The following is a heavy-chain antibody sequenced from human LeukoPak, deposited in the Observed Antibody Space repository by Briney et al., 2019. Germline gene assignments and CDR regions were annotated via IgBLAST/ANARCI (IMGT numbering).Heavy chain of an antibody. Sequence: GGSLRLSCAASGFTFNSNSMSWVRQAPGKGLEWVSAIYSGGATFYSDSVKGRFTISRDNSKNTLFLQMSSLRAEDTAVYYCARDLARDNGAYWGQGTLVTVSS. D-gene: IGHD4-17*01. CDR2: IYSGGAT. J-gene: IGHJ4*02. CDR1: GFTFNSNS. CDR3: ARDLARDNGAY. V-gene: IGHV3-66*01.